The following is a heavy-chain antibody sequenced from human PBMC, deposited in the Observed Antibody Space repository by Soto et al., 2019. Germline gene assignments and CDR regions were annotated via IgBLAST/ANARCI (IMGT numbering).Heavy chain of an antibody. D-gene: IGHD5-12*01. CDR3: AKVKLWVGDGYNGFDY. V-gene: IGHV3-23*01. Sequence: EVQLLESGGGLVQPGGSLRLPCAASGFTFSSYAMSWVRQAPGKGLEWVSAISGSGGSTYYADSVKGRFTISRDNSKNTLYLQMNSLRAEDTAVYYCAKVKLWVGDGYNGFDYWGQGTLVTVSS. CDR1: GFTFSSYA. CDR2: ISGSGGST. J-gene: IGHJ4*02.